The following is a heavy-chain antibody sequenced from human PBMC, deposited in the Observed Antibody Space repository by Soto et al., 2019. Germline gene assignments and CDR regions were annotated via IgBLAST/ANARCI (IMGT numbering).Heavy chain of an antibody. CDR1: GGSISSGGYY. CDR2: IYYSGST. CDR3: ARSRSSSWPD. Sequence: SETLSLTCTVSGGSISSGGYYWSWIRQHPGKGLEWIGYIYYSGSTYYNPSLKSRVTISVDTSKNQFSLKLSSVTAADTAVYYCARSRSSSWPDWGRGTLVTVSS. V-gene: IGHV4-31*03. D-gene: IGHD6-13*01. J-gene: IGHJ4*02.